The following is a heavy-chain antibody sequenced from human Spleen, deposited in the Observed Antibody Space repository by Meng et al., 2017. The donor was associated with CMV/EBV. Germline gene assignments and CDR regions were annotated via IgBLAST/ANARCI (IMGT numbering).Heavy chain of an antibody. J-gene: IGHJ4*02. CDR2: IKQDGSEK. CDR3: ARDWFGSSPYYFDY. V-gene: IGHV3-7*01. Sequence: GESLKISCAASGFTFSSYWMSWVRQAPGKGLEWVANIKQDGSEKYYVDSVKGRFTISRDNARNSLYLQRNSLRAEDTAVYYCARDWFGSSPYYFDYWGQGSLVTVSS. CDR1: GFTFSSYW. D-gene: IGHD6-13*01.